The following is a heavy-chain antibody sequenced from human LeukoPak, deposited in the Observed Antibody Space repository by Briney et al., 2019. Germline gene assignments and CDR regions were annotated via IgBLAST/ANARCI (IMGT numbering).Heavy chain of an antibody. J-gene: IGHJ4*02. Sequence: NPSQTLSLTCAVSGGSISSGGYSWSWIRQPPGKGLEWIGYIYHSGSTYYNPSLKSRVTISVDTSKNQFSLNLTSVTAADTAVYYCARVGVTLFDYWGQGTLVTVSS. V-gene: IGHV4-30-2*01. D-gene: IGHD3-22*01. CDR1: GGSISSGGYS. CDR2: IYHSGST. CDR3: ARVGVTLFDY.